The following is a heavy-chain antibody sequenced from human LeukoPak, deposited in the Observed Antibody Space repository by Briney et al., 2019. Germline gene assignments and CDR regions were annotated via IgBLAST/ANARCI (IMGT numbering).Heavy chain of an antibody. CDR1: GFTFDDYA. V-gene: IGHV3-9*03. Sequence: GRSLRLSCAASGFTFDDYAMHWVRQAPGKGLEWVSGISWNSGSIGYADSVKGRFTISRDNAKNSLYLQMNSLRAEDMALYYCAKLSGEAAFDIWGQGTMVTVSS. J-gene: IGHJ3*02. CDR3: AKLSGEAAFDI. CDR2: ISWNSGSI.